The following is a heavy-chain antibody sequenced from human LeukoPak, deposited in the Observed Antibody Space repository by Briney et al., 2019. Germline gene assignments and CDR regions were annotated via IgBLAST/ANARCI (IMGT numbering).Heavy chain of an antibody. CDR3: ARASRELLRGDY. CDR1: GYTFTSYA. D-gene: IGHD1-26*01. J-gene: IGHJ4*02. V-gene: IGHV1-18*01. Sequence: GESLKISCKASGYTFTSYAMHWVRQAPGQRLEWMGWISAYNGNTNYAQKLQGRVTMTTDTSTSTAYMELRSLRSDDTAVYYCARASRELLRGDYWGQGTLVTVSS. CDR2: ISAYNGNT.